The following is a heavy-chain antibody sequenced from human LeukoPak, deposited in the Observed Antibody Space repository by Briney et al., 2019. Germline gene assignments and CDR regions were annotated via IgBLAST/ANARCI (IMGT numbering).Heavy chain of an antibody. D-gene: IGHD2-2*01. CDR1: GFTFSTYG. CDR2: IWDDGTNK. CDR3: ARAEVPGAIKSGAFDI. Sequence: PGRSLRLSCAAPGFTFSTYGMHWVRQAPGKGLAWVAVIWDDGTNKYYADSVKGRFTISRDNSRNTLYLQMNSLRAEDTAVYYCARAEVPGAIKSGAFDIWGQGTMVTVSS. J-gene: IGHJ3*02. V-gene: IGHV3-33*01.